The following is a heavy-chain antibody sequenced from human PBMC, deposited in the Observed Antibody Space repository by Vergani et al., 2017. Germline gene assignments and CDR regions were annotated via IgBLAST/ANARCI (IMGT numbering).Heavy chain of an antibody. D-gene: IGHD6-13*01. CDR2: ISSSSSTI. J-gene: IGHJ6*03. Sequence: EVQLVESGGGLVQPGGSLRLSCAASGFTFSSYSMNWVRQAPGKGLEWVSYISSSSSTIYYADSVKGRFTISRDNAKNSLYLQMNSLRAEDTAVYYCARVKGGSSWYDQPRDYYYYYMDVWGKGTTVTVSS. V-gene: IGHV3-48*04. CDR1: GFTFSSYS. CDR3: ARVKGGSSWYDQPRDYYYYYMDV.